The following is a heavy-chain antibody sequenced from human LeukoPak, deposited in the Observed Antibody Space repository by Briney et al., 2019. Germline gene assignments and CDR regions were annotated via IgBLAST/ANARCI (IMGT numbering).Heavy chain of an antibody. CDR1: AFTFNNYA. V-gene: IGHV3-30*04. Sequence: GGSLRLSCTASAFTFNNYAIHWVRQAPGKGLEWVAVISYDGSNRYYADSVKGRFTISRDTSKNTLYLQMNSLRAEDTAVYYCARDRSIAARQLRFYYYMDVWGKGTTVTVSS. CDR3: ARDRSIAARQLRFYYYMDV. CDR2: ISYDGSNR. J-gene: IGHJ6*03. D-gene: IGHD6-6*01.